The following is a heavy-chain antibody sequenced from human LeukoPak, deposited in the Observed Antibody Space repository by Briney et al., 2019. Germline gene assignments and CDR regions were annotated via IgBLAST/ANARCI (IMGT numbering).Heavy chain of an antibody. CDR3: ARGDGYNFRDD. CDR1: GFTVSSNY. CDR2: FYKGGST. Sequence: GGSLRLSCAASGFTVSSNYMSWVRQAPGKGLEWVSVFYKGGSTYYADSVQGRFTISRDNSKNTVYLQMNSLRAEDTALYYCARGDGYNFRDDWGQGTLVTVSS. V-gene: IGHV3-53*01. J-gene: IGHJ4*02. D-gene: IGHD5-24*01.